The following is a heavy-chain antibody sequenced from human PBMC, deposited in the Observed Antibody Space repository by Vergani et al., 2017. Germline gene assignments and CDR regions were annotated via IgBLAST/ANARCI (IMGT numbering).Heavy chain of an antibody. Sequence: EVQLVESGGGLVKPGGSLRLSCAASGFPFSSYSMNWVRQPPGKGLEWVSSISSSSRYIYYADSVKGRFTISRDNAKNSLYLQMNSLRAEDTAVYYCARDAAGYCSGGSCYGWFDPWGQGTLVTVSS. CDR2: ISSSSRYI. V-gene: IGHV3-21*01. D-gene: IGHD2-15*01. J-gene: IGHJ5*02. CDR3: ARDAAGYCSGGSCYGWFDP. CDR1: GFPFSSYS.